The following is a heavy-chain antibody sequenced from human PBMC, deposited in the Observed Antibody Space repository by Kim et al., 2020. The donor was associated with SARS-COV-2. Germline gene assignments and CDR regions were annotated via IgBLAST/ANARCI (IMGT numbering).Heavy chain of an antibody. V-gene: IGHV3-21*01. CDR3: STDGSGWSRDH. CDR1: GFPFSAFG. D-gene: IGHD6-19*01. Sequence: GGSLRLSCAASGFTSGFPFSAFGMTWVRQAPGKGLEWVSTIGAGGDHTFYPDSMRGRFTVSRDNTKNSVYLQVNNVRPDDTAVYYCSTDGSGWSRDHWGQGTLVTVSS. CDR2: IGAGGDHT. J-gene: IGHJ4*02.